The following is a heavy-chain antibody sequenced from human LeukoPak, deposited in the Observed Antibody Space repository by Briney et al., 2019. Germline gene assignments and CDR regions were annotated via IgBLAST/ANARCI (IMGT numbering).Heavy chain of an antibody. J-gene: IGHJ4*02. D-gene: IGHD5-12*01. CDR3: ARVLLSGYDRPIDF. Sequence: GGSLRLSCTASGFTFSSYEMNWVRQAPGKRLEWVSYISSSAGSIYLADSVKDRFSVSRDNAKNSLYLQMTSLRAEDTGIYYCARVLLSGYDRPIDFWGQGTLVTVSS. CDR2: ISSSAGSI. CDR1: GFTFSSYE. V-gene: IGHV3-48*03.